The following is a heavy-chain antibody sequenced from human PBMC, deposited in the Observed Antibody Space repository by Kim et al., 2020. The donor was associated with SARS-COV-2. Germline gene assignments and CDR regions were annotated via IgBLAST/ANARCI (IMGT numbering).Heavy chain of an antibody. CDR1: GYSLTNNYW. Sequence: SETLSLTCAVSGYSLTNNYWWAWIRQPPGKGLEWIGYIYYSGSTHHNPSLKSRVSMSVDTSNNQFSLQLSSVTAADTALYYCARMNFGSNWFDPWGQGTLVTVSS. J-gene: IGHJ5*02. CDR2: IYYSGST. V-gene: IGHV4-28*01. D-gene: IGHD3-3*01. CDR3: ARMNFGSNWFDP.